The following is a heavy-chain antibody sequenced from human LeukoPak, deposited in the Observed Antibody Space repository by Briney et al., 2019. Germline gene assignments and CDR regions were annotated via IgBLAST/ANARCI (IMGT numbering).Heavy chain of an antibody. J-gene: IGHJ6*02. CDR1: GGTFSSYA. D-gene: IGHD6-19*01. CDR3: ATSIAVAGKPYYYYGMDV. Sequence: SVKVSCKASGGTFSSYAISWVRQAPGQGLEWMGGIIPIFGTANYAQKFQGRVTITADESTSTAYMELSSLRSEDTAMYYCATSIAVAGKPYYYYGMDVWGQGTTVTASS. CDR2: IIPIFGTA. V-gene: IGHV1-69*13.